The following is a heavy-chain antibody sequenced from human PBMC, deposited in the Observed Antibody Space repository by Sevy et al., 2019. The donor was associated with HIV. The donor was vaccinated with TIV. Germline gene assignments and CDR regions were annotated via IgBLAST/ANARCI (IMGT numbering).Heavy chain of an antibody. J-gene: IGHJ3*02. D-gene: IGHD3-3*01. CDR1: GYSFTTYW. CDR2: IYPSDSDT. Sequence: GESLQISCKGSGYSFTTYWIAWVRQKPGKGLEWLGIIYPSDSDTRYSPSFQGQVTISADKSISTAYLQWSGLRASDTAMYYCARPLTVERAFDIWGQGTMVTVSS. CDR3: ARPLTVERAFDI. V-gene: IGHV5-51*01.